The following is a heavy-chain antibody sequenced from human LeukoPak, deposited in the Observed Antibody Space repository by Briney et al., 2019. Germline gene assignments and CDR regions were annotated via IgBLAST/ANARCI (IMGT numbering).Heavy chain of an antibody. Sequence: ASVKVSCKASGFTFTGYYIHWVRQAPGQGLEWMGWIKPDSGATNYAQNFQGRVTMTWDTSINTAYMELTTQRSDDTAVYYCARVYIVATTSLDYWGQGTLVTVSS. D-gene: IGHD5-12*01. CDR3: ARVYIVATTSLDY. V-gene: IGHV1-2*02. J-gene: IGHJ4*02. CDR2: IKPDSGAT. CDR1: GFTFTGYY.